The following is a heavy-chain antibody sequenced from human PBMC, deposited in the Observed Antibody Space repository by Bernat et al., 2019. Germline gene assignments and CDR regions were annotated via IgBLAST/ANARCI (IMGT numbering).Heavy chain of an antibody. J-gene: IGHJ4*02. D-gene: IGHD1-20*01. CDR3: ARPITGILTAPFDY. CDR2: IYYSGYT. CDR1: GGSISSSNYY. Sequence: QLQLQESGPGLVKPSETLSLTCTVSGGSISSSNYYWGWIRQPPGKGLEWFGSIYYSGYTYYNPSLKSRVTISVDTSKNQFSLKLTSVTAADTAVYYCARPITGILTAPFDYWGQGALVTVSS. V-gene: IGHV4-39*01.